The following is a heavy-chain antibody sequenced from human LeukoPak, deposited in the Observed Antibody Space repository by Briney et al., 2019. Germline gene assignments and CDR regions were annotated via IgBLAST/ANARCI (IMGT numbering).Heavy chain of an antibody. CDR2: INHSGST. CDR1: GGSFSGYY. CDR3: VRSGPAAGRPDAFDI. J-gene: IGHJ3*02. Sequence: SETLSLTCAVYGGSFSGYYWSWIRQPPGKGLEWIGEINHSGSTNYNPSLKSRVTISVDTSKNQFSLKLSSVTAADTAVYYCVRSGPAAGRPDAFDIWGQGTMVTVSS. V-gene: IGHV4-34*01. D-gene: IGHD2-2*01.